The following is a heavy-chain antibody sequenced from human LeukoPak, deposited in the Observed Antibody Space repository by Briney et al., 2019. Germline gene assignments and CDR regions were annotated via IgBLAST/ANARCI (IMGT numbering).Heavy chain of an antibody. CDR2: IYYSGST. V-gene: IGHV4-59*01. D-gene: IGHD6-19*01. J-gene: IGHJ3*02. CDR1: GGSISSYY. CDR3: ARAPSVTVAGTKDAFDI. Sequence: SETLSLTCTVSGGSISSYYWSWIRQPPGKGLEWIGYIYYSGSTNYNPSLKSRVTISVDTSKNQFSLKLSSVTAADTAVYYCARAPSVTVAGTKDAFDIWGQGTMVTVSS.